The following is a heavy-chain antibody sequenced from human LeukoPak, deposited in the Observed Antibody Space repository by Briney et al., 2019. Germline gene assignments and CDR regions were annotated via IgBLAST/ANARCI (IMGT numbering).Heavy chain of an antibody. V-gene: IGHV1-18*04. CDR3: ARGGTTWSAEYFQY. J-gene: IGHJ1*01. CDR1: GYTFSNYG. Sequence: GASVKVSCTASGYTFSNYGVNWVRQAPGQGLEWLGWISAYNGDTKHAQKFQDRVTLTTDTSTTAAYMKLRRLRSDDTAVYYCARGGTTWSAEYFQYWGQGTLVTVSS. CDR2: ISAYNGDT. D-gene: IGHD1-14*01.